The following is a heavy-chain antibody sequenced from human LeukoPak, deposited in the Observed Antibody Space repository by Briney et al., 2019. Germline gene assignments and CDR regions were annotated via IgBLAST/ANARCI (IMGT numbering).Heavy chain of an antibody. J-gene: IGHJ4*02. V-gene: IGHV3-21*01. D-gene: IGHD3-22*01. CDR3: ARDLLYYDSSGYYSATR. Sequence: PGGSLRLSCAASGFTFSGYSMNWVRQAPGKGLEWVSSISSSSSYIYYADSVKGRFTISRDNAKNSLYLQMNSLRAEDTAVYYCARDLLYYDSSGYYSATRWGQETLVTVSS. CDR1: GFTFSGYS. CDR2: ISSSSSYI.